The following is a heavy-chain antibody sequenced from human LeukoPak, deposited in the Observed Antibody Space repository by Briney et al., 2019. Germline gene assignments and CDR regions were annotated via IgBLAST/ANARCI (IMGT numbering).Heavy chain of an antibody. CDR2: ISYDGSNK. V-gene: IGHV3-30*18. Sequence: GGSLRLSCAASGFTFSSYGMHWVRQAPGQGLEWVAVISYDGSNKYYADSVKGRFTISRDNSKNTLYLQMNSLRAEDTAVYYCAKDALNLLLWFGEYYFDIWGQGTMVTVSS. CDR1: GFTFSSYG. J-gene: IGHJ3*02. D-gene: IGHD3-10*01. CDR3: AKDALNLLLWFGEYYFDI.